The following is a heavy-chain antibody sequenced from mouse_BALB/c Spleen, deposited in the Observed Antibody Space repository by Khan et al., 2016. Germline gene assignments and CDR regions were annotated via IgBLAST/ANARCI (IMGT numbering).Heavy chain of an antibody. CDR3: ARATLLRLLAY. CDR1: AYTFTDYS. V-gene: IGHV9-2-1*01. D-gene: IGHD1-2*01. J-gene: IGHJ3*01. CDR2: INTETGEP. Sequence: QIQLVQSGPELKKPGETVKISCKASAYTFTDYSMHWVKQTPGKGLKWMGWINTETGEPTYADDFKGRFAFSLETSASTAYLQITNLKNEDTATYFCARATLLRLLAYWGQGTLVTVSA.